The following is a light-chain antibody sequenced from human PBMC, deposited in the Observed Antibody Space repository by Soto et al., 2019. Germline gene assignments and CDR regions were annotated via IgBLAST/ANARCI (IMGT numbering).Light chain of an antibody. CDR2: KAS. CDR1: QSISSW. V-gene: IGKV1-5*03. Sequence: DIQMTQSPSTLSASVGDRVTITCRASQSISSWLAWYQQKPGKAPKLLIYKASSLESGVPSRCRCSGSGTEFTLTISSLPPDDFATYYCQQYNSYWTFGQGTKVEIK. J-gene: IGKJ1*01. CDR3: QQYNSYWT.